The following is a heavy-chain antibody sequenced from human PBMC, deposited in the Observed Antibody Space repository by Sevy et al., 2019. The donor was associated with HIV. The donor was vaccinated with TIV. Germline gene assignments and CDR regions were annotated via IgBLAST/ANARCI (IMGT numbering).Heavy chain of an antibody. V-gene: IGHV3-11*04. CDR3: AREGPVGDMDV. CDR2: ISFNGSHV. CDR1: GFRFSDYY. Sequence: GGSLRLSCAASGFRFSDYYMSWVRLSPGKGLEWVSYISFNGSHVYYIEAVKGRFTISRDNGRNSLYLQMNNLRVDDTSVYFCAREGPVGDMDVWGKGATVTVSS. J-gene: IGHJ6*03. D-gene: IGHD2-2*01.